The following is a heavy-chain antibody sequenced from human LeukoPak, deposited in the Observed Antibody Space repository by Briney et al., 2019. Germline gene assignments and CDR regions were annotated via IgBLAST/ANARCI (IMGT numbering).Heavy chain of an antibody. D-gene: IGHD5-24*01. CDR3: ARGGEERWLQLYGLEYFQH. Sequence: DSVKGRFTISRDNSKNTLSLQMNSLRAEDTAVYYCARGGEERWLQLYGLEYFQHWGQGTLVIVSS. J-gene: IGHJ1*01. V-gene: IGHV3-30*01.